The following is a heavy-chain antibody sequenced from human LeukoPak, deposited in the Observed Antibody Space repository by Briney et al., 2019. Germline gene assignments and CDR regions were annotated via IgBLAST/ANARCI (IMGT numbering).Heavy chain of an antibody. V-gene: IGHV3-9*01. CDR2: ISWNSGSI. D-gene: IGHD3-10*01. Sequence: PGRSLRLSCAASGFTFDDYAMHWVRQAPGKGLEWVSGISWNSGSIGYADSVKGRFPISRDNAKNSLYLQMNSLRAEDTALYYCAKDIAHYYGSGSYYRAGYFDYWGQGTLVTVSS. J-gene: IGHJ4*02. CDR3: AKDIAHYYGSGSYYRAGYFDY. CDR1: GFTFDDYA.